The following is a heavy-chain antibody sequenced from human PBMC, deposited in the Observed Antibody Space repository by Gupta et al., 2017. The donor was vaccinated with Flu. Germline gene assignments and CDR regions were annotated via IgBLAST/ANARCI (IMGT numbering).Heavy chain of an antibody. CDR1: GYSSISYW. J-gene: IGHJ4*02. V-gene: IGHV5-51*03. D-gene: IGHD3-22*01. CDR3: ARREYYDSDRAFDY. CDR2: SYPGDSDT. Sequence: EVQLVQSGAEVKKQGESLKISCTGSGYSSISYWIGWVRQMPGKGLEWMGISYPGDSDTRYSPSFQGQVTISADKSISTAYLQWSSLKASDTAMYYCARREYYDSDRAFDYWGQGTLVTVAS.